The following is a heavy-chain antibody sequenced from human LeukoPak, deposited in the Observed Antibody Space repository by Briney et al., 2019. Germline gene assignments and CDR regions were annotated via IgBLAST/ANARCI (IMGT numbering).Heavy chain of an antibody. Sequence: SETLSLTCTVSGGSVTSGSYYWSRIRQPPGKGLEWIGYIYYSGNTNYNPSLKSRVTISVDTSKNQFSLKLSSVIAADTAVYYCARDVGRSGWLDYWGQGILVTVSS. CDR3: ARDVGRSGWLDY. D-gene: IGHD6-19*01. CDR2: IYYSGNT. CDR1: GGSVTSGSYY. V-gene: IGHV4-61*01. J-gene: IGHJ4*02.